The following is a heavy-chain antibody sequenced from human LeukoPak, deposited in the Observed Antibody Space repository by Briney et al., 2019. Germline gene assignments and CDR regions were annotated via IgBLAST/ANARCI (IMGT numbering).Heavy chain of an antibody. CDR1: GYTLTELS. CDR2: FDPEDGET. CDR3: ATGLDILTGYYY. J-gene: IGHJ4*02. Sequence: ASVKVSCKVSGYTLTELSMHWVRQAPGKGLEWMGGFDPEDGETIYAQKFQGRVTMTEDTSTDTAYMELSSLRSEDTAVYYCATGLDILTGYYYWGQGTLVTASS. V-gene: IGHV1-24*01. D-gene: IGHD3-9*01.